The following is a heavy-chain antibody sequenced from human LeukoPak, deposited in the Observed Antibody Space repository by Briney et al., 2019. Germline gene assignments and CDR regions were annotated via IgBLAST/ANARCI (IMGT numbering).Heavy chain of an antibody. CDR2: ISSSSSYT. CDR1: GFTFSDYY. V-gene: IGHV3-11*05. CDR3: ARASRLLSDYYFDY. J-gene: IGHJ4*02. Sequence: GGSLRLSCAASGFTFSDYYMSWIRQAPGKGLEWVSYISSSSSYTNYADSVKGRFTISRDNAKNSLYPQMNSLRAEDTAVYYCARASRLLSDYYFDYWGQGTLVTVSS. D-gene: IGHD2/OR15-2a*01.